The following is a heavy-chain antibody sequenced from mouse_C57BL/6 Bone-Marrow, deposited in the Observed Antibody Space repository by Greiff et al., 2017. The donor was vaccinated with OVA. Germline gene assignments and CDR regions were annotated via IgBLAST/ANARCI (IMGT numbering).Heavy chain of an antibody. D-gene: IGHD2-12*01. J-gene: IGHJ3*01. Sequence: VQLQQSVAELVRPGASVKLSCTASGFYIKNTYMHWVKQRPEQGLEWIGRIDPANGNTKYAPKFQGKATITADTSSNTAYLQLSSLTSEDTAISSCARIWAYSSYYGFAYWVPGTLVTVSA. CDR2: IDPANGNT. CDR1: GFYIKNTY. V-gene: IGHV14-3*01. CDR3: ARIWAYSSYYGFAY.